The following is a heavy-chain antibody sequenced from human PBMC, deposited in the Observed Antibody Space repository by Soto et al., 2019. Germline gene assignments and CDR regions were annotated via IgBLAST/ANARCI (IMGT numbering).Heavy chain of an antibody. CDR3: ATRMTDTRVYYYYMDV. Sequence: QMQLQESGPGLVKPSGTLSLTCAVSSGSLSSSNWWSWVRQSPGKGLEWIGEIYDRGSTNYSPSLKSRVTISVDKPKNQVSLKLISVTAADTAIYYCATRMTDTRVYYYYMDVWGKGTAVTVSS. D-gene: IGHD2-15*01. V-gene: IGHV4-4*02. CDR2: IYDRGST. CDR1: SGSLSSSNW. J-gene: IGHJ6*03.